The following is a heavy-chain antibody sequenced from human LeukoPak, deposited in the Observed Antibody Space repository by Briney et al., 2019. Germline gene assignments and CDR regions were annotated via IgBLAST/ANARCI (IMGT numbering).Heavy chain of an antibody. J-gene: IGHJ3*02. V-gene: IGHV3-21*01. CDR2: ISSSSSYI. D-gene: IGHD6-6*01. CDR1: GFTFSSYE. Sequence: PGGSLRLSCAASGFTFSSYEMNWVRQAPGKGLEWVSSISSSSSYIYYADSVKGRFTISRDNAKNSLYLQMNSLRAEDTAVYYCASSIAARYAFDIWGQGTMVTVSS. CDR3: ASSIAARYAFDI.